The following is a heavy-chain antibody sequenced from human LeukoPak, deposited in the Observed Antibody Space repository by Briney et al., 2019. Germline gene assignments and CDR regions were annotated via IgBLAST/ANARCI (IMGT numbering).Heavy chain of an antibody. Sequence: ASVKVSCTASGYTFTSSAMNWVRQAPGQGLEWMGRINPNSGGTNFAQKFQGRVTMTRDTSISTAYMELSRLTSDDTAVYNCAREAGDGSGSYDYWGQGTLVTVSS. V-gene: IGHV1-2*06. D-gene: IGHD3-10*01. CDR1: GYTFTSSA. CDR3: AREAGDGSGSYDY. J-gene: IGHJ4*02. CDR2: INPNSGGT.